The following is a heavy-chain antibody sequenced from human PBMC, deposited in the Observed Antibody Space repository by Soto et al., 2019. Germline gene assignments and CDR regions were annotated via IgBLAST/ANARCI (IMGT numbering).Heavy chain of an antibody. CDR1: GFTFSSYA. J-gene: IGHJ4*02. Sequence: QVQLVESGGGVVQPGRSLRLSCAASGFTFSSYAMHWVRQAPGKGLEWVAVISYDGSNKYYADSVKGRFTISRDNSKNTLYLHMNSLRAEDTAVYYCARGERWLHPFDYWGQGTLVTVSS. CDR3: ARGERWLHPFDY. CDR2: ISYDGSNK. D-gene: IGHD5-12*01. V-gene: IGHV3-30-3*01.